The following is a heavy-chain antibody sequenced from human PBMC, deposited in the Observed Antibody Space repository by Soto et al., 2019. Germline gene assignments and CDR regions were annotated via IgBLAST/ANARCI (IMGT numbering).Heavy chain of an antibody. CDR1: GFTFSSYG. J-gene: IGHJ4*02. V-gene: IGHV3-33*01. CDR2: IWYDGSNK. CDR3: ASTSREYPYYFDY. Sequence: GGSLRLSCAASGFTFSSYGMHWVRQAPGKGLEWVAVIWYDGSNKYYADSVKGRFTISRDNSKNTLYLQMNSLRAEDTAVYYCASTSREYPYYFDYWGQGTLVTVSS.